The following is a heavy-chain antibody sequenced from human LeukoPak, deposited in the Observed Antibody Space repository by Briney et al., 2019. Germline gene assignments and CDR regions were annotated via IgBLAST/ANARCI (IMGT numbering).Heavy chain of an antibody. V-gene: IGHV3-20*04. D-gene: IGHD3-10*01. Sequence: PGGSLRLSCAASGFTFDDYGMSWVRQAPGKGLEWVSGINWNGGSTGYADSVKGRFTISRDNSKNTLYLQMNSLRAEDTAVYYCARGRRFGELFRDLDYWGQGTLVTVSS. J-gene: IGHJ4*02. CDR2: INWNGGST. CDR1: GFTFDDYG. CDR3: ARGRRFGELFRDLDY.